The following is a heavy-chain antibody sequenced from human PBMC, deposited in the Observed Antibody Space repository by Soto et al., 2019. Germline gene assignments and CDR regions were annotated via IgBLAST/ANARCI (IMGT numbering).Heavy chain of an antibody. V-gene: IGHV4-30-2*01. Sequence: QLQLQESGSGLVKPSQTLSLTCAVSGGSISSGGYSWSWIRQPPGKGLEWIGYIYHSGSTYYNPSLKSRVTISGDRSKYQFSLKLSSVTAADTAVYYCARAGGLGAVAADYWGQGTLVTVSS. CDR3: ARAGGLGAVAADY. D-gene: IGHD6-19*01. CDR2: IYHSGST. CDR1: GGSISSGGYS. J-gene: IGHJ4*02.